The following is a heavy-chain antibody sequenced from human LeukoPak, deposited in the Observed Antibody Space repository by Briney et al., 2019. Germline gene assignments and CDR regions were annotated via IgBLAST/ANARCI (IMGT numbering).Heavy chain of an antibody. CDR1: GFTFGSYW. V-gene: IGHV3-7*01. D-gene: IGHD2-15*01. J-gene: IGHJ4*02. Sequence: GGSLRLSCAASGFTFGSYWMSWVRQAPGKGLEWVANIKPDGSEEYYVDSVKGRFTISRDNAENSLYLQMNCLRAEDTAVYYCARDGGSGNPGADYWGQGTLVTVSS. CDR3: ARDGGSGNPGADY. CDR2: IKPDGSEE.